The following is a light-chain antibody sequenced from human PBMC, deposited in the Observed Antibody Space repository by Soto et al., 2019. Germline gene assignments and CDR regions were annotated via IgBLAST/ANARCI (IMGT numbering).Light chain of an antibody. Sequence: EIVLTQSPATLYLSPGERATLSCRASQSVSSYLAWYQQKRGQAPRLLIYDASNRATGIPARFSGSGSGTDFTLTISSLEPEDFAVYYCQQRSNWLFTFGQGTRLEIK. V-gene: IGKV3-11*01. CDR3: QQRSNWLFT. J-gene: IGKJ5*01. CDR1: QSVSSY. CDR2: DAS.